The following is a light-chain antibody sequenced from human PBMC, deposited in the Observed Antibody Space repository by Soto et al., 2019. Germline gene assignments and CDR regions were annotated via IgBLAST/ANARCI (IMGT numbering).Light chain of an antibody. Sequence: EIVMTQSPATLSVSPGERATLSCRASQSVSSNSAWYQQKPGQAPRLLIYGASTRATGIPARFSGSGSGTEFTLTISSLQSEDFAGYYCQQYNNWPLYTFGQGTKLEIK. CDR2: GAS. V-gene: IGKV3-15*01. CDR1: QSVSSN. CDR3: QQYNNWPLYT. J-gene: IGKJ2*01.